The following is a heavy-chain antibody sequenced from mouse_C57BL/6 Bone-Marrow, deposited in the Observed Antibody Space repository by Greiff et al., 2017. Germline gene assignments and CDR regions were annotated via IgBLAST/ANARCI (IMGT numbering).Heavy chain of an antibody. Sequence: VQLQQPGAELVKPGASVKLSCKASGYTFTSYWMHWVKQRPGQGLEWIGMIHPNSGSTNYNEKFKSKATLTVDKSSSTAYMQLSSLTSEDSAVYYCARSKRGSDPFAYWGQGTLVTVSA. CDR1: GYTFTSYW. J-gene: IGHJ3*01. CDR3: ARSKRGSDPFAY. V-gene: IGHV1-64*01. CDR2: IHPNSGST.